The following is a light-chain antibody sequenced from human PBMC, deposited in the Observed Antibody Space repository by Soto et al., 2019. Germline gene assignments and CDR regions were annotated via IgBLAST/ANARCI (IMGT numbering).Light chain of an antibody. CDR2: DAS. CDR3: QHYASVGT. CDR1: QSVATR. V-gene: IGKV3-20*01. J-gene: IGKJ1*01. Sequence: EIVLTQSPATLSVSPGAGATLSCRASQSVATRLAWYQHTPGQSPRLLIYDASIRATGIPDRFSGSGSGPDFTLTISSLAAEAFAVNCCQHYASVGTFGQGTKV.